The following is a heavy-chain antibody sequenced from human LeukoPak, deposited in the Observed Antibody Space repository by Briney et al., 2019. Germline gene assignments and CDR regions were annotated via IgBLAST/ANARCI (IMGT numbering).Heavy chain of an antibody. CDR1: GYTFTSYG. J-gene: IGHJ4*02. CDR3: ARDPGPTYYDYVWGSYGIDY. Sequence: ASVKVSCKASGYTFTSYGISWVRQAPGQGLEWMGWISAYNGNTNYAQKLQGRVTMTTDTSTSTAYMELRSLRSDDTAVYYCARDPGPTYYDYVWGSYGIDYWGQGTLVTVSS. V-gene: IGHV1-18*01. D-gene: IGHD3-16*01. CDR2: ISAYNGNT.